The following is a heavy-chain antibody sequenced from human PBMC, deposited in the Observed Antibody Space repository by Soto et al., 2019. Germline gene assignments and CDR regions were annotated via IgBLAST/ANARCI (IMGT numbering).Heavy chain of an antibody. CDR3: ARDRPPQMAARLLYYYYGMDV. D-gene: IGHD6-6*01. V-gene: IGHV6-1*01. J-gene: IGHJ6*02. Sequence: PSQTLSLTCAISGDSVSSNSAAWNWIRQSPSRGLEWLGRTYYRSKWYNDYAVSVKSRITINPDTSKNQFSLQLNSVTPEDTAVYYCARDRPPQMAARLLYYYYGMDVWGQGTTVTVSS. CDR2: TYYRSKWYN. CDR1: GDSVSSNSAA.